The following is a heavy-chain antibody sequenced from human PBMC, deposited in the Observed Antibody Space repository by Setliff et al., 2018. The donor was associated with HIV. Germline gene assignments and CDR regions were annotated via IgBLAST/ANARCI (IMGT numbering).Heavy chain of an antibody. CDR1: GGSISSSSYY. V-gene: IGHV4-39*01. CDR3: ARVDCSSTSCYRDYYYYMDV. J-gene: IGHJ6*03. Sequence: PSETLSLTCTVSGGSISSSSYYWGWIRQPPGKGLEWIGSIYYSGSTYYNPSLKSRVTISVDTSKHQLSLKLSSVTAADTAVYYCARVDCSSTSCYRDYYYYMDVWGKGATVTVSS. D-gene: IGHD2-2*01. CDR2: IYYSGST.